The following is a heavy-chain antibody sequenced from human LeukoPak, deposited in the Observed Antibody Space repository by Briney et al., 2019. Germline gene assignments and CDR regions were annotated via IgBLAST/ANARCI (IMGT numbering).Heavy chain of an antibody. CDR3: ATSMVMNHYCFDY. Sequence: PSETLSLTCAVSGGSMSSTKWWSWVRQPPRKGLEWIGEIYHSGSTNYNPSLKSRLTISVGKSKNQVSLNLTSVTAADTAVYYCATSMVMNHYCFDYWAQGTLVTVSS. CDR2: IYHSGST. J-gene: IGHJ4*02. V-gene: IGHV4-4*02. CDR1: GGSMSSTKW. D-gene: IGHD1-14*01.